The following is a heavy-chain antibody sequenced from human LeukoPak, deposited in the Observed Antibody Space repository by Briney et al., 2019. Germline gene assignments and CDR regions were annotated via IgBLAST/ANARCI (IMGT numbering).Heavy chain of an antibody. J-gene: IGHJ6*04. Sequence: AGSLRLACAASGFTFSDYYMSWIRQPPGKGLEWVSYISSSGSTIYYAASVKGRFTICRDNAKNSLYLQMNSLRAEDTAVYYCAELGITMIGGVWGKGTTVTISS. CDR2: ISSSGSTI. CDR3: AELGITMIGGV. D-gene: IGHD3-10*02. CDR1: GFTFSDYY. V-gene: IGHV3-11*04.